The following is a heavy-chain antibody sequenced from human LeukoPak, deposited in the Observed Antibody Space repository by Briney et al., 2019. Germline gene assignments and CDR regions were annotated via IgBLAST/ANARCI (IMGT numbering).Heavy chain of an antibody. CDR2: ITTSGDNT. CDR3: ARDLPGLVWFGN. D-gene: IGHD3-10*01. Sequence: GGSLRLSCTASGFTFASHSMTWVRQAPGKGLEWVSAITTSGDNTFYAESVRGRFTISRDNSKNTLSLQMHSLRVEDTAVYYCARDLPGLVWFGNWGQGALVTVCS. J-gene: IGHJ4*02. CDR1: GFTFASHS. V-gene: IGHV3-23*01.